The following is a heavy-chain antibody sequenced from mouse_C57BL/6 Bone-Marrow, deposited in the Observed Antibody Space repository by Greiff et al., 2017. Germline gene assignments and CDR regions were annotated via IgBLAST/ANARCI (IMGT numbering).Heavy chain of an antibody. CDR1: GFNIKDDY. Sequence: VQLQQSGAELVRPGASVKLSCTASGFNIKDDYMHWVKQRPEQGLEWIGWIDPENGDTEYASKFQGKATITADTSSNTAYLQLSSLTSEDTAVYYCTPYDYEGPWFAYWGQGTRVTVSA. V-gene: IGHV14-4*01. D-gene: IGHD2-4*01. CDR2: IDPENGDT. CDR3: TPYDYEGPWFAY. J-gene: IGHJ3*01.